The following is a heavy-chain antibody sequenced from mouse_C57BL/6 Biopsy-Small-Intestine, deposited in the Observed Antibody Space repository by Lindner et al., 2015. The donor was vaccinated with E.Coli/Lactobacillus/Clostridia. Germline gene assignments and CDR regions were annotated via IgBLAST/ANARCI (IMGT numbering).Heavy chain of an antibody. J-gene: IGHJ2*01. Sequence: VQLQESGAELVRPGTSVKVSCKASGYTFTSYGISWVKQRTGQGLEWIGEIYPRSGNTYYNEKFKGKATLTADKSSSTAYMELRSLTSEDSAVYFCARLGSNYFDYWGQGTTLTVSS. D-gene: IGHD5-1*01. CDR1: GYTFTSYG. V-gene: IGHV1-81*01. CDR2: IYPRSGNT. CDR3: ARLGSNYFDY.